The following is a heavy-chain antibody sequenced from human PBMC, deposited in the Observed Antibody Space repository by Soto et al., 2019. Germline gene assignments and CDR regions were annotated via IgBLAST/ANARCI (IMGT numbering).Heavy chain of an antibody. CDR1: GYIFTNND. D-gene: IGHD5-18*01. Sequence: ASVKVSCKASGYIFTNNDVSWVRQATGQGLEWMGWMNPGSGDTGYAQKFQGRVTMTRSISIATAYMELSSLRADDTAIYYCARMASFGSLNWFDPWGKGTLVTVSS. CDR2: MNPGSGDT. J-gene: IGHJ5*02. CDR3: ARMASFGSLNWFDP. V-gene: IGHV1-8*01.